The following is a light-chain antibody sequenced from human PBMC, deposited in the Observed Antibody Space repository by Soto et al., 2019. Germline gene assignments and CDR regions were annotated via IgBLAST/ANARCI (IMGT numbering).Light chain of an antibody. CDR3: HCYESSLSGSIV. Sequence: QSVLTQPPSVSGAPGQRVTISCTGSSSNIGAGYDVHWYQQLPGTAPKLLIYGNINRPSGVPDRFSGSKSGTSASLAITGLQAEDEADYYCHCYESSLSGSIVFGGGTKLTVL. CDR2: GNI. CDR1: SSNIGAGYD. J-gene: IGLJ2*01. V-gene: IGLV1-40*01.